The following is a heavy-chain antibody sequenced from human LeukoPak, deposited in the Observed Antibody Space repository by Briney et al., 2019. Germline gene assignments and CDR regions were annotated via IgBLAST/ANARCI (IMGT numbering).Heavy chain of an antibody. J-gene: IGHJ4*02. CDR2: ISYDGSNK. D-gene: IGHD6-19*01. CDR1: GFTFSSYA. V-gene: IGHV3-30-3*01. Sequence: GGSLRLSCAASGFTFSSYAMHWVRQAPGKGLEWVAVISYDGSNKYYADSVEGRFTISRDNSKNTLYLQMNSLRAEDTAVYYCARDHDAAGNFDYWGQGTLVTVSS. CDR3: ARDHDAAGNFDY.